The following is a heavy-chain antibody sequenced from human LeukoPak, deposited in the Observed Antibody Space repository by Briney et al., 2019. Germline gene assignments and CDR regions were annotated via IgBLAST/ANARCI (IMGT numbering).Heavy chain of an antibody. D-gene: IGHD1-26*01. CDR3: ARDTKASGSYGMDV. CDR1: GYTFTGYY. J-gene: IGHJ6*02. V-gene: IGHV1-2*02. Sequence: ASVKVSCQASGYTFTGYYMHWVRQAPGKGLEWMGWINPNSGGTNYAQKFQGRVTMTRDTSISTAYMELSRLRSDDTAVYYCARDTKASGSYGMDVWGQGTTVTVSS. CDR2: INPNSGGT.